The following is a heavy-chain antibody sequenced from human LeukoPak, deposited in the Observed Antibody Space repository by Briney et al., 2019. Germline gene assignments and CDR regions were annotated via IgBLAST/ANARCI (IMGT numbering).Heavy chain of an antibody. Sequence: GASVKVSCKASGYTFTSYYMHWVRQAPGQGLEWMGIINPSGGSTSYAQKFQGRVTMTRDTSTSTVYMELSSLRSEDTAVYYCARDPGAKHFTVVTLLFDYWGQGTLVTVSS. CDR2: INPSGGST. CDR1: GYTFTSYY. D-gene: IGHD2-21*02. CDR3: ARDPGAKHFTVVTLLFDY. J-gene: IGHJ4*02. V-gene: IGHV1-46*01.